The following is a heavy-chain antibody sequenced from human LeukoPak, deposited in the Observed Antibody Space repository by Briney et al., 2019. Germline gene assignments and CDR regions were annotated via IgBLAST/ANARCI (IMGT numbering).Heavy chain of an antibody. D-gene: IGHD2-8*02. Sequence: GASVKVSCKASGYTFNSYGISWVRQAPAQGLEWMGWISAFNGNTNYAQKPQGRVTMTTDTSKGTAYLELQSLSSDDTAVYLRCRGQVVDEVYWGQETLVTVSS. CDR1: GYTFNSYG. CDR3: CRGQVVDEVY. CDR2: ISAFNGNT. V-gene: IGHV1-18*01. J-gene: IGHJ4*02.